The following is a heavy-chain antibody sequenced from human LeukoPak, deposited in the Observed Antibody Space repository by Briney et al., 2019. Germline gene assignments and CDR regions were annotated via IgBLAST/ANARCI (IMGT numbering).Heavy chain of an antibody. Sequence: GSSVKVSCKASGYTFTGYYMHWVRQPPRQGLEWMGWSNPNSGGTNYAQKFQGRGTMTRDTSISTAYIELSRLRSDDTAVYYCAREYPYGDYHYYYMDVWGKGTTVTISS. J-gene: IGHJ6*03. CDR3: AREYPYGDYHYYYMDV. CDR1: GYTFTGYY. CDR2: SNPNSGGT. D-gene: IGHD4-17*01. V-gene: IGHV1-2*02.